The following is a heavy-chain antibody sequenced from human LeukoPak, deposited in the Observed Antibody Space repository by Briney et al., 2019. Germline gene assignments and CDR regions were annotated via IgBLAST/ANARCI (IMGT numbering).Heavy chain of an antibody. CDR1: GYTFTSYY. D-gene: IGHD3-10*01. CDR2: INPSGGST. CDR3: AREGPGNWFDP. J-gene: IGHJ5*02. V-gene: IGHV1-46*01. Sequence: ASVKVSCKASGYTFTSYYMHWVRQAPGQGLEWLGIINPSGGSTSYAQKLQGRVTMTRDMSTSTVYMELSSLRSEDTAVYYCAREGPGNWFDPWGQGTLVTVSS.